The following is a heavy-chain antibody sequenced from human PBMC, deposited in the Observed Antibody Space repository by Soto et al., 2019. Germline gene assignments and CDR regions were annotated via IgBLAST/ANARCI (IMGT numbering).Heavy chain of an antibody. J-gene: IGHJ4*02. Sequence: GGSLRLSCAASGFTFSSFAMSWVRQAPGKGLDWVSAISGSGGSTYSADSVKGRFTISRDNSKNTLYLQMSSLRAEDTAVYYCARRLSAGKGSPPEFWGQGSLVTVSS. D-gene: IGHD6-13*01. V-gene: IGHV3-23*01. CDR2: ISGSGGST. CDR3: ARRLSAGKGSPPEF. CDR1: GFTFSSFA.